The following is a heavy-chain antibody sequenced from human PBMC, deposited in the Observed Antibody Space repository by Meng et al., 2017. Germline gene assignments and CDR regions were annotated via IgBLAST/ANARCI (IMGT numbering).Heavy chain of an antibody. J-gene: IGHJ6*02. CDR2: ISGSGGST. CDR1: GFTFSSYA. V-gene: IGHV3-23*01. D-gene: IGHD1-26*01. Sequence: GESLKISCAASGFTFSSYAMSWVRQAPGKGLEWVSAISGSGGSTYYADSVKGRFTISRDNSKNTLYLQMNSLRAEDTAVYYCAKDRPLGSYYPYYYYGMDVWGQGTTVTVSS. CDR3: AKDRPLGSYYPYYYYGMDV.